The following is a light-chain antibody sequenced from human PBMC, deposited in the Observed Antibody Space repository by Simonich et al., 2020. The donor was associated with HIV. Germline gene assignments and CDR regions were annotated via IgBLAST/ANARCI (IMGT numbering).Light chain of an antibody. CDR1: QGISSW. CDR2: AAS. Sequence: DIQMTQSPSSVSASVGDRVNISCRASQGISSWLAWYQHKPGKAPRLLMYAASRLQSGVPSRFSGSGSGTDFTLTISSLQPDDFATYYCQQYNSYSPMYTFGQGTKLEIK. V-gene: IGKV1D-16*01. J-gene: IGKJ2*01. CDR3: QQYNSYSPMYT.